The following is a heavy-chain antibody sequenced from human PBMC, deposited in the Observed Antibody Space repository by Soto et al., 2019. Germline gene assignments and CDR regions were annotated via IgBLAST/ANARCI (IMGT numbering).Heavy chain of an antibody. J-gene: IGHJ6*02. CDR3: ARDLARRDYYYYGMDV. Sequence: QVQLVESGGGVVQPGRSLRLSCAASGFTFSSYAMHWVRQAPGKGLEWVAVISYDGSNKYYADSVKGRFTISRDNSKNTLYLQMNSLRAEDTAVYYCARDLARRDYYYYGMDVWGQGTTVTVSS. D-gene: IGHD6-6*01. CDR1: GFTFSSYA. CDR2: ISYDGSNK. V-gene: IGHV3-30-3*01.